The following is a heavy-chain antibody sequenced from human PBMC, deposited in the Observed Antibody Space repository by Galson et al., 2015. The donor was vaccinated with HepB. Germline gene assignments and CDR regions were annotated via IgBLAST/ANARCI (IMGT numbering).Heavy chain of an antibody. Sequence: SVKVSCKASGYTFTGYYMHWVRQAPGQGLEWMGRINPNSGGTNYAQKFQGRVTMTRDTSISTAYMELSRLRSDDTAVYYCARGSGYDSPNDYWGQGTLVTVSS. CDR1: GYTFTGYY. CDR3: ARGSGYDSPNDY. J-gene: IGHJ4*02. CDR2: INPNSGGT. V-gene: IGHV1-2*06. D-gene: IGHD5-12*01.